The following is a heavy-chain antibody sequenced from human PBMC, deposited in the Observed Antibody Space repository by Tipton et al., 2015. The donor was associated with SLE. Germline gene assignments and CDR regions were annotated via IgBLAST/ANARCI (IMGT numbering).Heavy chain of an antibody. CDR3: ARGDFWSGYYY. CDR1: GGSFSGYY. J-gene: IGHJ4*02. Sequence: TLSLTCAVYGGSFSGYYWSWIRQPPGKGLEWIGSIYYSGSTYYNPSLKSRVTISVDTSKNQFSLKLSSVTAADTAVYYCARGDFWSGYYYWGQGTLVTVSS. CDR2: IYYSGST. D-gene: IGHD3-3*01. V-gene: IGHV4-34*01.